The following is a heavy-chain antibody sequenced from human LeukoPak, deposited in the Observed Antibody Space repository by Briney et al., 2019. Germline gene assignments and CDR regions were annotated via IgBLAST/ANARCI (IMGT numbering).Heavy chain of an antibody. Sequence: PSETLSLTCAVYGGSFSGYYWSWIRQPPGKGLEWIGEINHSGSTNYNPSLKSRVTISVDTSKNQSSLKLSSVTAADTAVYYCARGRRWLQNWGRGTLVTVSS. CDR1: GGSFSGYY. V-gene: IGHV4-34*01. CDR3: ARGRRWLQN. J-gene: IGHJ4*02. D-gene: IGHD5-24*01. CDR2: INHSGST.